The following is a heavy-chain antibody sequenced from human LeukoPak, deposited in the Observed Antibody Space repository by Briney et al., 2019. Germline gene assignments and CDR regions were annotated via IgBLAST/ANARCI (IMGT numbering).Heavy chain of an antibody. Sequence: SETLSLTCTVSGGSISSYYWSWIRQPPGKGLEWIGYIYYSGSTNYNPSLKSRVTISVDTSKNHFSLKLSSVTAADTAVYYCARERTYPLSGYYWNWGQGTLVTVPS. V-gene: IGHV4-59*12. CDR2: IYYSGST. J-gene: IGHJ4*02. CDR1: GGSISSYY. D-gene: IGHD3-22*01. CDR3: ARERTYPLSGYYWN.